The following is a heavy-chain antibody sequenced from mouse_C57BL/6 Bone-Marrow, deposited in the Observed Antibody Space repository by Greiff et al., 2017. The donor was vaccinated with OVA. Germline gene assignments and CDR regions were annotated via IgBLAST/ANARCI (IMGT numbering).Heavy chain of an antibody. CDR2: ISDGGSYT. CDR1: GFTFSSYA. J-gene: IGHJ4*01. V-gene: IGHV5-4*01. Sequence: EVMLVESGGGLVKPGGSLKLSCAASGFTFSSYAMSWVRQTPEKRLEWVATISDGGSYTYYPDNVKGRFTISRDNAKNNLYLQMSHLKSEDTAMYYCARDYYGSSEAMDYWGQGTSVTVSS. CDR3: ARDYYGSSEAMDY. D-gene: IGHD1-1*01.